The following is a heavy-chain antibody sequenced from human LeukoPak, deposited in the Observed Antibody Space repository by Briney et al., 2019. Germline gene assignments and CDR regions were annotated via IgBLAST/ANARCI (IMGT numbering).Heavy chain of an antibody. J-gene: IGHJ4*02. CDR3: ASRGWPTAFDY. Sequence: GGSLRLSCAASGFTFSSYWMSWVRQAPGKGLEWVSAISGSGGSTCYADSVKGRFTISRDNSKNTLYLQMNSLRAEDTAVYYCASRGWPTAFDYWGQGTLVTVSS. D-gene: IGHD5-24*01. CDR2: ISGSGGST. CDR1: GFTFSSYW. V-gene: IGHV3-23*01.